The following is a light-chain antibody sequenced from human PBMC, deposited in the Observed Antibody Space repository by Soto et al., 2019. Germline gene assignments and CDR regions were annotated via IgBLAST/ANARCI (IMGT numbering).Light chain of an antibody. J-gene: IGKJ4*02. CDR3: QQYSTYPCT. Sequence: DIQMTQSPSSLSASVGDRVTITCRASQVISSWLAWYQQKPEKAPKSLTYGTSTLQSGVPSWSSGSGSGTEFTLTISRLQPEDCSTYYCQQYSTYPCTFGGGTTVEIK. CDR2: GTS. CDR1: QVISSW. V-gene: IGKV1D-16*01.